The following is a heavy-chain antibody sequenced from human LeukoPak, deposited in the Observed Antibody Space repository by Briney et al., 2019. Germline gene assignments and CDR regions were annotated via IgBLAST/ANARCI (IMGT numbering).Heavy chain of an antibody. CDR2: IYYSGST. Sequence: SETLSLTCTVSGGSISSYYWSWIRQPPGKGLEWIGYIYYSGSTNYNPSLKSRVTISVDTSKNQFSLKLSSVTAADAAVYYCARDLRGGADSGMDVWGQGTTVTVSS. CDR3: ARDLRGGADSGMDV. CDR1: GGSISSYY. D-gene: IGHD1-26*01. J-gene: IGHJ6*02. V-gene: IGHV4-59*01.